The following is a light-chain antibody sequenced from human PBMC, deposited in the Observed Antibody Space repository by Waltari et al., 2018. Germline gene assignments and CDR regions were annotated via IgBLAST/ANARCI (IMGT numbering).Light chain of an antibody. CDR2: DAS. V-gene: IGKV1-33*01. Sequence: DIQMTQSPSSLSASVGDRVTITCQASQDISNYLNWYQQKPGKAPKLLIYDASNLETGVPSRFSGSGSGTDFTFTISSLQPEDIATYYCQQYDNLGWAFGQGTKLEIK. CDR1: QDISNY. CDR3: QQYDNLGWA. J-gene: IGKJ2*01.